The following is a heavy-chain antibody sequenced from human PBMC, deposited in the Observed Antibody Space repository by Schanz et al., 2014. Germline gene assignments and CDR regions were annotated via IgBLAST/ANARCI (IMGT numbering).Heavy chain of an antibody. Sequence: QVQLVQSGAEVKKPGSSVKVSCKASRSTFSSYTISWVRQARGQGLEWVGRFIPILGIANYAQNFQGRVTITADKSTSTAYMELTSLRSEDTAVYYCAGTYCSSTSCYTGYYYMDVWGKGTTVTDSS. D-gene: IGHD2-2*02. V-gene: IGHV1-69*02. CDR2: FIPILGIA. CDR1: RSTFSSYT. J-gene: IGHJ6*03. CDR3: AGTYCSSTSCYTGYYYMDV.